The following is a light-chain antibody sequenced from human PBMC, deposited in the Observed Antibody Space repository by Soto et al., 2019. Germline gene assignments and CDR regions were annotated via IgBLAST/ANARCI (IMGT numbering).Light chain of an antibody. CDR3: RQYNSRPRT. Sequence: EIVMTQSPATLSVSPGERATLSCRASQSLSSDFAWYQQQVGQAPSLLIYYGSTRATAILARYCGSGSGTEFYFTIISLQSAEFAVDYCRQYNSRPRTFGQGTKVEIK. J-gene: IGKJ1*01. CDR2: YGS. CDR1: QSLSSD. V-gene: IGKV3-15*01.